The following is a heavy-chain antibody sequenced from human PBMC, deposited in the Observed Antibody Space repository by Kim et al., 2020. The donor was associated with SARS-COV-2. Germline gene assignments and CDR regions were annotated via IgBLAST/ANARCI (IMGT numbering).Heavy chain of an antibody. CDR3: ATLTYGDYAPKSAFDI. Sequence: SVKVSCKASGGTFSSYAISWVRQAPGQGLEWMGRIIPILGIANYAQKFQGRVTITADKSTSTAYMELSSLRSEDTAVYYCATLTYGDYAPKSAFDIWGQGTMVTVSS. CDR1: GGTFSSYA. J-gene: IGHJ3*02. CDR2: IIPILGIA. V-gene: IGHV1-69*04. D-gene: IGHD4-17*01.